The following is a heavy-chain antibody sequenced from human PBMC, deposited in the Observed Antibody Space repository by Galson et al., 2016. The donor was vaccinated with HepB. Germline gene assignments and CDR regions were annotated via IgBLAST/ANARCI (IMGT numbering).Heavy chain of an antibody. CDR3: ARIIRPLAEFDP. CDR2: ISQDGGKK. D-gene: IGHD6-6*01. CDR1: GFTSSNHW. Sequence: SLRLSCAASGFTSSNHWMSWVRQAPGTGLEWVAGISQDGGKKDYLESVQGRFTISRDNAKNSLYLQMDNLRAEDTAVYYCARIIRPLAEFDPWGQGTLVTVAS. J-gene: IGHJ5*02. V-gene: IGHV3-7*01.